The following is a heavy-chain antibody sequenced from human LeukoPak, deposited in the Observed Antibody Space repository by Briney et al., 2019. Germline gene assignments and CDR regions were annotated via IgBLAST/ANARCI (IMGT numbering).Heavy chain of an antibody. CDR3: AKSDIVRGVIITGTFFY. J-gene: IGHJ4*02. CDR1: GFTFSSYA. Sequence: GGSLRLSCAASGFTFSSYAMSWVRQAPGKGLEWVSAISGSGGSTYYADSVKGRFTISRDNSKNTLYLQMNSLRAEDTAVYYCAKSDIVRGVIITGTFFYWGQGTLVTVSS. D-gene: IGHD3-10*01. V-gene: IGHV3-23*01. CDR2: ISGSGGST.